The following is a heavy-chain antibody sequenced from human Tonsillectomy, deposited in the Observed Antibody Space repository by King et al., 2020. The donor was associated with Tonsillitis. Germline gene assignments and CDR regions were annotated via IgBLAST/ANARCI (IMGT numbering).Heavy chain of an antibody. D-gene: IGHD2-21*02. J-gene: IGHJ6*02. CDR2: IKSKTDGGTT. CDR1: GFTFSNAW. CDR3: PTFPCGGDCYSRDYYYGMDV. Sequence: VQLVESGGGLVKPGGSLRLSCAASGFTFSNAWMSWVRQAPGKGLEWVGRIKSKTDGGTTDYAAPVKGRFTISRDDSKNTLYLQMNSLKTEDTAVYYCPTFPCGGDCYSRDYYYGMDVWGQGTTVTVSS. V-gene: IGHV3-15*01.